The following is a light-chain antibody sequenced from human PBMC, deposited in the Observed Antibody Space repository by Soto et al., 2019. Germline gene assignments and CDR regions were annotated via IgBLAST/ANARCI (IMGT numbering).Light chain of an antibody. Sequence: QSALTQPASVSGSPGQSITISCTGTSSDVGGYNYVSWYQQHPGKVPKLMIYDVSNRPSGVSNRFSGSKSGNTACLTISGLQAEDEADYYCSSYTSSSTLVVFGGGTKVTVL. CDR1: SSDVGGYNY. V-gene: IGLV2-14*01. CDR3: SSYTSSSTLVV. J-gene: IGLJ2*01. CDR2: DVS.